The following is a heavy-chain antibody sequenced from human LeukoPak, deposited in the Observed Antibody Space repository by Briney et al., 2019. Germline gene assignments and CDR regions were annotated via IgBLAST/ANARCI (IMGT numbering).Heavy chain of an antibody. J-gene: IGHJ6*02. Sequence: GASVKVSCKASGYTITSYAIHWVRQAPGQRLEWMGWINGDNGNTKYSQKFQGRVTITGDASASTAYMELSSLRSEDTAVYYCASGVIVVVPAAILGDHYYYYYGMDVWGQGTTVTVS. CDR1: GYTITSYA. V-gene: IGHV1-3*01. CDR2: INGDNGNT. D-gene: IGHD2-2*01. CDR3: ASGVIVVVPAAILGDHYYYYYGMDV.